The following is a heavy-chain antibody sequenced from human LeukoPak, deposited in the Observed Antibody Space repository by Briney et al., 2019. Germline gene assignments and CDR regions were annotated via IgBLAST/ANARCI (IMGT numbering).Heavy chain of an antibody. CDR2: ISASGRT. Sequence: SETLSLTCVVSGASISRHYWSWIRKPPGKGLEWIGYISASGRTNYNPALKSRVTISGDTSNNQFSLRLTSVTAADTAVYYCARHRENSYESSHMGFDPWGPGTLVTVSS. CDR3: ARHRENSYESSHMGFDP. CDR1: GASISRHY. V-gene: IGHV4-4*09. D-gene: IGHD3-22*01. J-gene: IGHJ5*02.